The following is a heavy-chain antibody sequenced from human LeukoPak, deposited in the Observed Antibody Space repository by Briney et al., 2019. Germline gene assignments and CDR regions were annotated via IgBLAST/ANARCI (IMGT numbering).Heavy chain of an antibody. D-gene: IGHD3-10*01. J-gene: IGHJ4*02. CDR1: GFTFSSHG. Sequence: PGRSLRLSCAASGFTFSSHGMHWVRQAPGKGLEWVAVIWYDGSDKYYADSVKGRFTISRDNSKNTLYLQMTSLRAEDTAVYYCARVPISGWFGDLDIDYWGQGTLVTVSS. CDR2: IWYDGSDK. V-gene: IGHV3-33*01. CDR3: ARVPISGWFGDLDIDY.